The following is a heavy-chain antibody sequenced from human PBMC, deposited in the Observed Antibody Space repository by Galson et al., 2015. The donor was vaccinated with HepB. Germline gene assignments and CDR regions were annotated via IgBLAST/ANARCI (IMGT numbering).Heavy chain of an antibody. V-gene: IGHV6-1*01. CDR2: TYYRSKWYN. Sequence: CAISGDSVSSNSAAWNWIRQSPSRGLEWLGRTYYRSKWYNDYAVSVKSRITINPDTSKNQFSLQLNSVTPEDTAVYYCASSEPSIAAAGNWYFDLWGRGTLVTVSS. CDR3: ASSEPSIAAAGNWYFDL. CDR1: GDSVSSNSAA. J-gene: IGHJ2*01. D-gene: IGHD6-13*01.